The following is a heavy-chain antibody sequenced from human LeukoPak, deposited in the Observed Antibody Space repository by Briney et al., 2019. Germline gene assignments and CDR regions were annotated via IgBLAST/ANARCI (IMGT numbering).Heavy chain of an antibody. D-gene: IGHD3-10*01. J-gene: IGHJ4*02. CDR3: ARSNLWFGELFDY. CDR2: INHTGTT. CDR1: GVSFSDYY. V-gene: IGHV4-34*01. Sequence: PSETLSLTCAVYGVSFSDYYWSWIRQPPGKGLEWIGEINHTGTTNYNPSLKSRVTISVDTSKNQFSLKLSSVTAADTAVYYCARSNLWFGELFDYWGQGTLVTVSS.